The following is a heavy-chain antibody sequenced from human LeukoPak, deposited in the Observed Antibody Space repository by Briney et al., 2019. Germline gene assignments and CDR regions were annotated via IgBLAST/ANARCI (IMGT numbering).Heavy chain of an antibody. CDR1: GYSISSGYY. CDR2: FYLGRDT. V-gene: IGHV4-38-2*01. J-gene: IGHJ4*02. D-gene: IGHD4-17*01. Sequence: SSETLSLTCAVSGYSISSGYYWGWIRQPPGKGLEWIVSFYLGRDTYYKPSLKSRVTVSIDTSKNQFSLTLSSVTAADTAVYYCARVVVSYGDYGTFDYWGQGTLVTVSS. CDR3: ARVVVSYGDYGTFDY.